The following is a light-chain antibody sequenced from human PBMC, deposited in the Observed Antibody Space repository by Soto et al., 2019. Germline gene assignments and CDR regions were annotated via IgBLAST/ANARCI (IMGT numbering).Light chain of an antibody. J-gene: IGKJ4*01. CDR3: HQYGSSPLT. CDR1: QSVRNNY. V-gene: IGKV3-20*01. CDR2: GAS. Sequence: DIVLTQSPGTLSLSPGERATLSCRASQSVRNNYFAWYQRKSGQAPRLLIHGASSRASGIPDRFSGSGSGTDFTLTISRLEPEDVAVYSCHQYGSSPLTFGGGTKVEIK.